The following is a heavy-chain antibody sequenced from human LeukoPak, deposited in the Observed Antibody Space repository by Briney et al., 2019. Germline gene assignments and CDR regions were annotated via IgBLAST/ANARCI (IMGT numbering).Heavy chain of an antibody. V-gene: IGHV1-2*02. D-gene: IGHD2-21*02. CDR1: GYTFTRYY. CDR3: ARDEKAYCGGDCYSPDY. J-gene: IGHJ4*02. CDR2: INPNSGGT. Sequence: GASVKVSCKASGYTFTRYYMHWVRQAPGQGLEWMGWINPNSGGTNYAQKFQGRVTMTRDTSISTAYMELSRLRSDDTAVYYCARDEKAYCGGDCYSPDYWGQGTLVTVSS.